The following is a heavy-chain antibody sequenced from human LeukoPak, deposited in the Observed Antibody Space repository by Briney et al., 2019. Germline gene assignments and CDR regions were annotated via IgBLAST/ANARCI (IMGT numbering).Heavy chain of an antibody. D-gene: IGHD2-15*01. CDR2: IKQDGSEK. CDR1: GLTFSSYW. CDR3: ARVIVGDRPDAFDI. Sequence: GGSLRLSCAASGLTFSSYWMSWVRQAPGKGLEWVANIKQDGSEKYYVDSVKGRFTISRDNAKNSLYPQMNSLRAEDTAVYYCARVIVGDRPDAFDIWGQGTMVTVSS. J-gene: IGHJ3*02. V-gene: IGHV3-7*01.